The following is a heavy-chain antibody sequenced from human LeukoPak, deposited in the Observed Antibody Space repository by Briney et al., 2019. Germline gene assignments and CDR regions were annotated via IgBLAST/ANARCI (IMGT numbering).Heavy chain of an antibody. Sequence: GSSVKVSCKASGYTFTGYYIHWVRQAPGQGLEWMGWLNPNSGGTNYAQKFQGRVTMTRDTSISTAYMELSRLTSDDTAVYYCARDAIVRDYSNSDYWGQGTLVTVSS. D-gene: IGHD4-11*01. V-gene: IGHV1-2*02. CDR3: ARDAIVRDYSNSDY. CDR2: LNPNSGGT. CDR1: GYTFTGYY. J-gene: IGHJ4*02.